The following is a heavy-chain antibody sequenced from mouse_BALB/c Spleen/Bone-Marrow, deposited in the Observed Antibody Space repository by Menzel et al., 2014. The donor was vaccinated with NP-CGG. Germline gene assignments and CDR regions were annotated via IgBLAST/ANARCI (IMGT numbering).Heavy chain of an antibody. V-gene: IGHV5-6-5*01. J-gene: IGHJ1*01. Sequence: EVKLMESGGGLLKPGGSLKLSCAASGFTFSSYAMSWVRQTPEKRLEWVASISSRGSTYYPDSVKGRFTISRDNARNILDLQMSSLRSEDTAVYYCASLTTVHWYFDVWGAGTTVTVSS. D-gene: IGHD1-1*01. CDR1: GFTFSSYA. CDR2: ISSRGST. CDR3: ASLTTVHWYFDV.